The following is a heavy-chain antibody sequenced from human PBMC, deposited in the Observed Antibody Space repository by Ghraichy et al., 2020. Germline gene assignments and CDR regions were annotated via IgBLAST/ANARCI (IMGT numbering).Heavy chain of an antibody. J-gene: IGHJ4*02. V-gene: IGHV3-64*01. CDR1: GFTFSNYA. CDR3: ARATYDFWSGYKD. Sequence: GGSLRLSCAASGFTFSNYAMHWVRHAPGKGLEYVSAISSDGGSTYYASSVKGRFTISRDNSKNTLYLQMGSLRAEDMAVYYCARATYDFWSGYKDWGQGSLVTVSS. D-gene: IGHD3-3*01. CDR2: ISSDGGST.